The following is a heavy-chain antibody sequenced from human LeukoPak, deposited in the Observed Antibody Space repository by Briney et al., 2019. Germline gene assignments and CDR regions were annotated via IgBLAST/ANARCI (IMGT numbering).Heavy chain of an antibody. CDR1: GYTFTSYD. CDR3: ARGPHVLRIAARVYYYYYMDV. J-gene: IGHJ6*03. Sequence: GDSVKPSCKPSGYTFTSYDINWVRQATGHRLKWMGWMNHKSGNTGYAQKLQGRVTMTRNTSISTAYMELSSLRSEYTAVYYCARGPHVLRIAARVYYYYYMDVWGKGTTVTVSS. CDR2: MNHKSGNT. D-gene: IGHD6-6*01. V-gene: IGHV1-8*01.